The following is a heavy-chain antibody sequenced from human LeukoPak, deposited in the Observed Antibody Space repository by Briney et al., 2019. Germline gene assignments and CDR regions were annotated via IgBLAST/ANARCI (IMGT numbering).Heavy chain of an antibody. CDR3: AKALIRVYFDY. D-gene: IGHD3-16*01. CDR1: GFTVSSNY. CDR2: IYSGGST. Sequence: PGGSLRLSCAASGFTVSSNYITWVRQAPGKVLEWVSVIYSGGSTDYADSVKGRFIISRDNSKNTVYLQMNSLRAEDTAVYYCAKALIRVYFDYWGQGTLVTVSS. J-gene: IGHJ4*02. V-gene: IGHV3-53*01.